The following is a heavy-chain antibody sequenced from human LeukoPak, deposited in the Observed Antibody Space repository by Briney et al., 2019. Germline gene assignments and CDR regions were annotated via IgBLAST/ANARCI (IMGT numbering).Heavy chain of an antibody. CDR2: INHIEST. D-gene: IGHD5-12*01. V-gene: IGHV4-34*01. CDR1: GGSFSGYY. J-gene: IGHJ5*02. CDR3: ARSGYSGYGDFDP. Sequence: KPSETLSLTCAVYGGSFSGYYWSWIRQPPGKGLEWIGEINHIESTNYNPSLKSRVTISVDTSKNQFSLKLSSVTAADTAVYYCARSGYSGYGDFDPWGQGTLVTVSS.